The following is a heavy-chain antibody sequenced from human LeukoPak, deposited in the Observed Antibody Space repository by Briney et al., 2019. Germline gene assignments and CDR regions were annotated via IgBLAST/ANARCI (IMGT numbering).Heavy chain of an antibody. CDR1: GGTFSSYA. CDR2: IIPILGIA. V-gene: IGHV1-69*04. Sequence: ASVKVCCKASGGTFSSYAISWVRQAPGQGLEWMGRIIPILGIANYAQKFQGRVTITADKSTSTAYMELSSLRSEDTAVYYCARKGRQLVLHYWGQGTLVTVSS. J-gene: IGHJ4*02. CDR3: ARKGRQLVLHY. D-gene: IGHD6-6*01.